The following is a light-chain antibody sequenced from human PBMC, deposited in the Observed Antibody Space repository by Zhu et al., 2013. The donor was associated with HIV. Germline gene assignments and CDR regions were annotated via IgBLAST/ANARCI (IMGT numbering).Light chain of an antibody. V-gene: IGKV1-12*01. CDR1: QDIINY. Sequence: DIQMTQSPSSLSASIGDRVTITCQASQDIINYLNWYQQRPGKAPKLLIYAASTLQSGVPSRFSGSGSGTDFTLTINSLQPEDFATYYCQQANSFPGTFGPGTKVDIK. CDR2: AAS. CDR3: QQANSFPGT. J-gene: IGKJ3*01.